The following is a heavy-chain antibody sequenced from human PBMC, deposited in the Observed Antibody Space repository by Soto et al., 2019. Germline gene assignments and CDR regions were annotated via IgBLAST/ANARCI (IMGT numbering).Heavy chain of an antibody. CDR2: INAGNGNT. Sequence: GASVKVSCKASGYTFTSYAMHWVRQAPGQRLEWMGWINAGNGNTKYSQKFQGRVTITRDTSASTAYMELSSLRSEDTAVYYCARSYYGSGSYHLPYGMDVWGQGTTVTVSS. CDR1: GYTFTSYA. J-gene: IGHJ6*02. CDR3: ARSYYGSGSYHLPYGMDV. D-gene: IGHD3-10*01. V-gene: IGHV1-3*01.